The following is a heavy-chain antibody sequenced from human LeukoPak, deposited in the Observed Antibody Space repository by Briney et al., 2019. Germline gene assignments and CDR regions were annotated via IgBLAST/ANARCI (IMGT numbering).Heavy chain of an antibody. CDR1: GGSISSYY. J-gene: IGHJ5*02. Sequence: PSETLSLTCTVSGGSISSYYWSWIRQPPGKGLGWIGYIYFSGTTKYNPSLESRVTISVDTSKNQFSLKLSSVTAADTAVYYCARRRAEGGSNGHYNWFDPWGQGILVTVSS. V-gene: IGHV4-59*08. CDR2: IYFSGTT. CDR3: ARRRAEGGSNGHYNWFDP. D-gene: IGHD6-13*01.